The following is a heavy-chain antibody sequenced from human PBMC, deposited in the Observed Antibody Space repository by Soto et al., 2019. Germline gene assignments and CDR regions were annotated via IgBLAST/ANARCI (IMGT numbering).Heavy chain of an antibody. V-gene: IGHV1-69*13. CDR1: GGTFSSYA. CDR2: IVPIVDTA. CDR3: VRVVAIPGYPDH. D-gene: IGHD5-12*01. Sequence: SVKVSCKTSGGTFSSYAISWVRQAPGQGLEWMGGIVPIVDTATYAQKFQGRVTITADESTSTAYMELSRLRSDDTAVYYCVRVVAIPGYPDHWGQGTLVTVSS. J-gene: IGHJ4*02.